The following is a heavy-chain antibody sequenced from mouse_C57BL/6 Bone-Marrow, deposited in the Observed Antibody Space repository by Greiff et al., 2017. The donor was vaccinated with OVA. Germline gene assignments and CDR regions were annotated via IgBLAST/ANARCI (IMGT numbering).Heavy chain of an antibody. V-gene: IGHV1-15*01. CDR2: IDPETGGT. D-gene: IGHD1-1*01. J-gene: IGHJ4*01. CDR3: TRRNYYGNLCYAMDY. Sequence: QVQLQQSGAELVRPGASVTLSCKASGYTFTDYEMHWVKQTPVHGLEWIGAIDPETGGTAYNQKFKGKAILTADKSSSTAYMELRSLTSEDSAVYYCTRRNYYGNLCYAMDYWGQGTSVTVSS. CDR1: GYTFTDYE.